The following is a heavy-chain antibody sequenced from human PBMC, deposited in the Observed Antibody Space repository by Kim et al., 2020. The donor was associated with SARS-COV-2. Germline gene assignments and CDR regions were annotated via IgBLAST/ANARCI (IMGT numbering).Heavy chain of an antibody. D-gene: IGHD6-13*01. CDR1: GYTFTSYA. Sequence: ASVKVSCKASGYTFTSYAMNWVRQAPGQGLEWMGWINTNTGNPTYAQGFTGRFVFSLDTSVSTAYLQISSLKAEDTAVYYCARVAAAGDYYYYGMDVWGQGTTVTVSS. J-gene: IGHJ6*02. V-gene: IGHV7-4-1*02. CDR2: INTNTGNP. CDR3: ARVAAAGDYYYYGMDV.